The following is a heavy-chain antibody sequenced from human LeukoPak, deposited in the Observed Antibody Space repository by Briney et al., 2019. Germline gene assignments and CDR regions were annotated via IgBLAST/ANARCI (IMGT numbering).Heavy chain of an antibody. CDR2: IYYSGST. D-gene: IGHD3-16*02. J-gene: IGHJ4*02. Sequence: SETLSLTCTVSGGSISSSSYYWGWIRQPPGKGLEWIGSIYYSGSTYYNPSLKSRVTISVDTSKNQLSLKLSSVTAADTAVYYCARELIYDYVWGSYRHFDYWGQGTLVTVSS. CDR1: GGSISSSSYY. CDR3: ARELIYDYVWGSYRHFDY. V-gene: IGHV4-39*07.